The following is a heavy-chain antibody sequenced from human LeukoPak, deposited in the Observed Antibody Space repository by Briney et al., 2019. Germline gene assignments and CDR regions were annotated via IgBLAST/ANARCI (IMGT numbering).Heavy chain of an antibody. CDR2: MNPNTGRT. Sequence: GASVKVSCKASRYTFTSYYINWVREAAGHGLEWMGWMNPNTGRTGYAQKFQARITMTRDTSINTAYMELTNLRSEDTAIYYCARLSQTPDYYTLGGYYYLGYWGQGTPVTVSS. CDR3: ARLSQTPDYYTLGGYYYLGY. CDR1: RYTFTSYY. D-gene: IGHD3-10*01. J-gene: IGHJ4*02. V-gene: IGHV1-8*01.